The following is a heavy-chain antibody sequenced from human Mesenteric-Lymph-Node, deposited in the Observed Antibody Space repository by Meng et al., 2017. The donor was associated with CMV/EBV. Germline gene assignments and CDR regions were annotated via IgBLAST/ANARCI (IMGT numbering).Heavy chain of an antibody. CDR3: ARRGGELLIDY. J-gene: IGHJ4*02. CDR1: GFPFCSYW. V-gene: IGHV3-74*01. D-gene: IGHD3-10*01. CDR2: ISSDGSST. Sequence: SWAASGFPFCSYWMHWVRQAPGKGLVWFSLISSDGSSTSYADSVKGRFTISRDNTKNTLYLQMNSLRGEDTAVYYCARRGGELLIDYWGQGTLVTVSS.